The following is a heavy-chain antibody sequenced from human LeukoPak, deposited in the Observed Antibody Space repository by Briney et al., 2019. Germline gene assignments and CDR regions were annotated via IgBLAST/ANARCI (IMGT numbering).Heavy chain of an antibody. J-gene: IGHJ3*02. CDR3: AKDLWVVSDPDAFDI. Sequence: GGSLRLSCAASGFTFSSYSMNWVRQAPGKGLEWVSSISSSSSYIYYADSVKGRFTISRDNAKNSLYLQMSSLRAEDTAVYYCAKDLWVVSDPDAFDIWGQGTMVTVSS. V-gene: IGHV3-21*01. CDR1: GFTFSSYS. CDR2: ISSSSSYI. D-gene: IGHD3-16*01.